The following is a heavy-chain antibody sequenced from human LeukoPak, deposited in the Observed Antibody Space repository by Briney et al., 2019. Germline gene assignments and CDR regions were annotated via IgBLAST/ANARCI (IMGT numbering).Heavy chain of an antibody. CDR1: VLTFSDYY. Sequence: GGSLRLSCAASVLTFSDYYMIWIRQAPGKGLEWVSYISSTSSYTNYADSVKGRFTISRDNAKNSLYLQMNSLRAEDTAVYYCARSNRGVIQLPDYWGQGTLVTVSS. CDR2: ISSTSSYT. CDR3: ARSNRGVIQLPDY. D-gene: IGHD5-18*01. J-gene: IGHJ4*02. V-gene: IGHV3-11*03.